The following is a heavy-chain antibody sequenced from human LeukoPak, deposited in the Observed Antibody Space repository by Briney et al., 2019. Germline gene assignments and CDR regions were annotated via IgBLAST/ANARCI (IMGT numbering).Heavy chain of an antibody. D-gene: IGHD1-26*01. V-gene: IGHV3-23*01. CDR1: GFIFSSHA. CDR2: ISGSGGTT. Sequence: PGGSLRLSCAASGFIFSSHAMHWVRQAPGKGLEWVSVISGSGGTTNYADSVKGRFTISRDNSKNTLYLQMNSLRAEDTAVYYCARKSGSHFDYWGQGTLVTVSS. CDR3: ARKSGSHFDY. J-gene: IGHJ4*02.